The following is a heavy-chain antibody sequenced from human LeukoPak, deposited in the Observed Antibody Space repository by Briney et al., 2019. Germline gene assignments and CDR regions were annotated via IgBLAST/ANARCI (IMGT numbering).Heavy chain of an antibody. CDR3: ARSTATTRSSSWYLGGDY. V-gene: IGHV4-61*02. J-gene: IGHJ4*02. D-gene: IGHD6-13*01. CDR2: IYTSGST. CDR1: GGSISSGSYY. Sequence: SETLSLTCTVSGGSISSGSYYWSWIRQPAGKGLEWIGRIYTSGSTNYNPSLKSRVTISVDTSKNQFSLKLSSVTAADTAMYYCARSTATTRSSSWYLGGDYWGQGTLVTVSS.